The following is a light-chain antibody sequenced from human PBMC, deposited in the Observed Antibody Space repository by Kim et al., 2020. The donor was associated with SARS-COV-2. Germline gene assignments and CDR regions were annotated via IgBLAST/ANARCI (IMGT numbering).Light chain of an antibody. Sequence: QSVLTQPHSVSGAPGQRVTISCTGSNSNIGAGFDVHWYQQLPGRAPKLLISDNNNRPSGVPDRFSASKSGTSASLAITGLQAEDEADYYCQSYDTSLSGFVIFGGGTQLTVL. J-gene: IGLJ2*01. CDR1: NSNIGAGFD. V-gene: IGLV1-40*01. CDR3: QSYDTSLSGFVI. CDR2: DNN.